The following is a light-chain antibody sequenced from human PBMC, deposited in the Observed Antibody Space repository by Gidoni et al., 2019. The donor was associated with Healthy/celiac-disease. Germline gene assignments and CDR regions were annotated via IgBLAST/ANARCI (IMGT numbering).Light chain of an antibody. J-gene: IGKJ2*01. V-gene: IGKV3-20*01. Sequence: ESVLTQSPGTLSLSPGERATRSCRASQSVSSCYLAWYQQKPGQAPRLLIYGASSRATGIPDRFSGSGSGTDFTLTISILEPEDFAVYYCQQYGSSRYTFGQGTKLEIK. CDR3: QQYGSSRYT. CDR1: QSVSSCY. CDR2: GAS.